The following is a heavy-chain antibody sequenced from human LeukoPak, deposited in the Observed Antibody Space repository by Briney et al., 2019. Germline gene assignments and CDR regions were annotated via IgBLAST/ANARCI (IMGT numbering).Heavy chain of an antibody. V-gene: IGHV3-23*01. J-gene: IGHJ3*02. CDR2: ISGSGGST. D-gene: IGHD3-10*01. CDR1: GFTFSSYA. CDR3: AKDPIFSLLWFGEPLDAFDI. Sequence: GGSLRLSCAASGFTFSSYAMSWVRQAPGKGLEWVSAISGSGGSTYYADSVKGRFTISRDNSKNTLSLQMNSLRAEDTAVYYCAKDPIFSLLWFGEPLDAFDIWGQGTMVTVSS.